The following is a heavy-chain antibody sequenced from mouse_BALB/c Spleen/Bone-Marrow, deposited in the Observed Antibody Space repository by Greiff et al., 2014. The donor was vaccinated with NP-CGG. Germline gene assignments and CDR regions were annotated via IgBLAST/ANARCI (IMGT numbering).Heavy chain of an antibody. CDR3: ARRIYYAMGY. CDR1: GYAFTNYS. Sequence: VQLQQSGAELVRPGTSVKVSCKASGYAFTNYSIEWIRQRPEQGLEWIGVLNPGSGGTNYNEKFKGKATLTADKSSSTAYMQLSSLTSDDSAVYFCARRIYYAMGYWGQGTALTVSS. CDR2: LNPGSGGT. D-gene: IGHD2-1*01. J-gene: IGHJ2*01. V-gene: IGHV1-54*01.